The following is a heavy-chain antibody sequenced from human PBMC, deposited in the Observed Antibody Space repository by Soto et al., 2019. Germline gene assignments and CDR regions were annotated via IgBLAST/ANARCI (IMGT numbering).Heavy chain of an antibody. J-gene: IGHJ1*01. V-gene: IGHV4-34*01. CDR2: LNDSGGT. CDR3: ARGRGGVQH. D-gene: IGHD3-10*01. CDR1: GGSFSGYY. Sequence: QVQLQQWGAGLLKPSETLSLTCAVYGGSFSGYYWSWIRQPPGKGLEWIGELNDSGGTNYNASLKSRVSISVDTSKNQISLKLSFVSAADTAVYYCARGRGGVQHWGQGTLVTVSS.